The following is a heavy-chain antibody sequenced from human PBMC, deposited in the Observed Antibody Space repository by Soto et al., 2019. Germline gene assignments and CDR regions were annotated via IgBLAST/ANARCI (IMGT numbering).Heavy chain of an antibody. D-gene: IGHD2-21*02. V-gene: IGHV3-33*01. Sequence: QVQLVESGGGVVQPGRSLRLSCAASGFTFSSYGMHWVRQAPGKGLEWVAVIWYDGSNKYYADSVKGRFTISRDNSKNTLYLQMNSLRAEDTAVYYGARDQLRRHIVVVTPIYTLDYWGQGTLVTVSS. CDR1: GFTFSSYG. CDR2: IWYDGSNK. CDR3: ARDQLRRHIVVVTPIYTLDY. J-gene: IGHJ4*02.